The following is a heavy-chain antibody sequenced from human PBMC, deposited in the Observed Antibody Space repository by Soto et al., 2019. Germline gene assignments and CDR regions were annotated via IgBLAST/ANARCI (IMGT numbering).Heavy chain of an antibody. CDR2: ISAYNGNT. CDR1: GYTFTSYG. CDR3: ARSFGQSQYYYYYGMDV. V-gene: IGHV1-18*01. Sequence: VASVKVSCKASGYTFTSYGISWVRQAPGQGLEWMGWISAYNGNTNYAQKLQGRVTMTTDTSTSTAYMELRSLRSDDTAVYYCARSFGQSQYYYYYGMDVWGQGTTVTVSS. J-gene: IGHJ6*02. D-gene: IGHD3-16*01.